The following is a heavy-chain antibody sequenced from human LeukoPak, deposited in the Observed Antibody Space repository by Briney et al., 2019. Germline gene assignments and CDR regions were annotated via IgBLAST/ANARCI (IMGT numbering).Heavy chain of an antibody. J-gene: IGHJ4*02. V-gene: IGHV3-15*01. CDR2: IKSKTDGGTT. Sequence: GGSLRLSCAASGFTFSNAWMSWVRQAPGKGLEWVGRIKSKTDGGTTDYAAPVKGRFTISRDDSKNTLYLQMNSLKTEDTAVYYCTTERLLLRYYFDYWGQGTLVTVSS. D-gene: IGHD3-22*01. CDR1: GFTFSNAW. CDR3: TTERLLLRYYFDY.